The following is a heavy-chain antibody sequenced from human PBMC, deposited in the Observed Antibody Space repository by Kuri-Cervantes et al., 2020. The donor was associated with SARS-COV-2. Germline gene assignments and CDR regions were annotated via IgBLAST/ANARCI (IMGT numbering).Heavy chain of an antibody. D-gene: IGHD6-13*01. CDR2: IYYSGST. CDR1: GYSISSSNW. CDR3: ARRDSSSWAIDY. Sequence: SCAVSGYSISSSNWWGWIRQPPGKGLEWIGYIYYSGSTYYNPSLKSRVTMSVDTSKHQFSLKLSSVTAVDTAVYYCARRDSSSWAIDYWGQGTLVTVSS. V-gene: IGHV4-28*01. J-gene: IGHJ4*02.